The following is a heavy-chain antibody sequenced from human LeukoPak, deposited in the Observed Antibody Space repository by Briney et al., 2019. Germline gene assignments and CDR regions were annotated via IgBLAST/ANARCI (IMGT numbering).Heavy chain of an antibody. CDR3: AREWQGGIAAAGTRIEGDY. V-gene: IGHV3-7*01. Sequence: GVSLSLSCSVSGFSVSGYWMTWLRHAPGNGLKWLANINQDETEKNYVDSVKGRFTISRDNAENALFLQMNSLRVEDTAVYYCAREWQGGIAAAGTRIEGDYWGQGTLVAVSS. CDR2: INQDETEK. J-gene: IGHJ4*02. D-gene: IGHD6-13*01. CDR1: GFSVSGYW.